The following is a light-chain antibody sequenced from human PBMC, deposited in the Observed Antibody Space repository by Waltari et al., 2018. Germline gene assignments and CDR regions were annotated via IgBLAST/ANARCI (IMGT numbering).Light chain of an antibody. CDR1: QSVGSKY. CDR2: GGS. V-gene: IGKV3-20*01. Sequence: EIVLTQSPATLSLFPGERVTLSCRASQSVGSKYLAWYQQKPGQAPRLIIYGGSTRATGTPDRFSGSGSGTDFTLTISRLEPDDFALYYCQQYDNSPPLTFGGGTRVEIK. CDR3: QQYDNSPPLT. J-gene: IGKJ4*01.